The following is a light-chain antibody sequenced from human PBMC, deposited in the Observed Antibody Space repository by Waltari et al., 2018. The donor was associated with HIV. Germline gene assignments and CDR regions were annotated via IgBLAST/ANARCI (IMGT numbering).Light chain of an antibody. J-gene: IGKJ1*01. V-gene: IGKV1-39*01. CDR1: QNINNY. Sequence: DIQMTQSPSSLSASVGDSVTITCLASQNINNYLNWYQEKPGKAPKLLIFAASSLQSGVPSSFSGSGSGTAFTLTINNLQPEDFASYYCQQSYSTTWTFGQGTKVEIK. CDR3: QQSYSTTWT. CDR2: AAS.